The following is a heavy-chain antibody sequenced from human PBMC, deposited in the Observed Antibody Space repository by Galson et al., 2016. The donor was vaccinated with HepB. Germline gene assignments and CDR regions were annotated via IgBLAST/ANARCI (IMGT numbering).Heavy chain of an antibody. V-gene: IGHV3-33*01. D-gene: IGHD3-10*01. CDR3: ARGVGYGSGSHFDY. Sequence: SLRLSCAASGFTFSSYGMHWVRQAPGKGLEWMAVIWYDGSNKYYADSVKGRFTIPRDNSKNALYLQMNSLRAEDTAVYYCARGVGYGSGSHFDYWGREPWSPSPQ. J-gene: IGHJ4*02. CDR2: IWYDGSNK. CDR1: GFTFSSYG.